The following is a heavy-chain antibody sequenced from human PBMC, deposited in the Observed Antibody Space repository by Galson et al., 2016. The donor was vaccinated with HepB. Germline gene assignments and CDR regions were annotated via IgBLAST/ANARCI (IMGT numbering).Heavy chain of an antibody. CDR2: ISYDGVKE. J-gene: IGHJ4*02. CDR1: GFSFSSFA. V-gene: IGHV3-30-3*01. Sequence: SLRLSCAASGFSFSSFAMHWVRQAPGKGLEWVAVISYDGVKEYYADSVKGRFTISRDNSKNMMYLQMNSLRTEDTGVYYSVRALGRDWGQGTLVTVSS. D-gene: IGHD2-15*01. CDR3: VRALGRD.